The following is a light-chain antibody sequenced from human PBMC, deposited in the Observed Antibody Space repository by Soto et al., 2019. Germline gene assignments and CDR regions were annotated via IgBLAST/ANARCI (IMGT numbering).Light chain of an antibody. J-gene: IGKJ1*01. CDR1: QSISGW. CDR2: VAS. CDR3: QQYSSYSVT. Sequence: DIQVTQSPSTLSAFVGDRVTITCRARQSISGWLAWYQQIPGKAPRLLMYVASTLQSGVPSRFSGSGSTTDFTLTISRLQPDDLATYYCQQYSSYSVTFGLGTKVDIK. V-gene: IGKV1-5*01.